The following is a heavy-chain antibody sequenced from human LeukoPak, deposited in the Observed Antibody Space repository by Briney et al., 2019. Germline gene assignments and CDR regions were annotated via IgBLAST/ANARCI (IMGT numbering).Heavy chain of an antibody. J-gene: IGHJ6*02. V-gene: IGHV1-69*13. D-gene: IGHD4-23*01. CDR1: GGTFSSYA. Sequence: SVKVSFKASGGTFSSYAISWVRQAPGQGLEWMGGIIPIFGTANYAQKFQGRVTITADESTSTAYMELSSLRSEDTAVYYCARPTVVTPYYYYGMDVWGQGTTVTVSS. CDR3: ARPTVVTPYYYYGMDV. CDR2: IIPIFGTA.